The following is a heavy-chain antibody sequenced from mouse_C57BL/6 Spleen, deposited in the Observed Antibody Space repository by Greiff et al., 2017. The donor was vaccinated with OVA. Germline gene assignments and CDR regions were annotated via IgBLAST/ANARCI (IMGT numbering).Heavy chain of an antibody. V-gene: IGHV5-17*01. CDR3: ARPGSSKWYFDV. Sequence: EVQVVESGGGLVKPGGSLKLSCAASGFTFSDYGMHWVRQAPEKGLEWVAYISSGSSTIYYADTVKGRFTISRDNAKNTLFLQMTSLRSEDTAMYYCARPGSSKWYFDVWGTGTTVTVSS. D-gene: IGHD1-1*01. J-gene: IGHJ1*03. CDR1: GFTFSDYG. CDR2: ISSGSSTI.